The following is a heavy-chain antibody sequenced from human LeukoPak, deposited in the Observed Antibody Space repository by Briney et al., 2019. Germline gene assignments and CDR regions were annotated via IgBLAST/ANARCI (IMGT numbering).Heavy chain of an antibody. V-gene: IGHV3-21*01. D-gene: IGHD3-9*01. CDR2: ISSSSSYI. J-gene: IGHJ6*03. CDR3: ARGGSLTGYSRYYYYMDV. CDR1: GFTFSSYS. Sequence: GGSLRLSCAASGFTFSSYSMNWVRQAPGKGLEWVSSISSSSSYIYYADSVRGRFTISRDNAKNSLYLQMNSLRAEDTAVYYCARGGSLTGYSRYYYYMDVWGKGTTVTISS.